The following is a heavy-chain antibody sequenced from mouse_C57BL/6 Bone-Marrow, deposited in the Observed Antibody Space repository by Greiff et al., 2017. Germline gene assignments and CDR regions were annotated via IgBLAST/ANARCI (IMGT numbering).Heavy chain of an antibody. CDR2: IDPSDSYP. Sequence: QVQLQQPGAELVMPGASVKLSCKASGYTFTSYWMHWVKQRPGQGLEWIGEIDPSDSYPNYNQKFKGKSTLTVDKSSSTAYMQLSSLTSEDSAVYYGARDGSSYNYAMDYWGQGTSVTVSA. CDR1: GYTFTSYW. CDR3: ARDGSSYNYAMDY. D-gene: IGHD1-1*01. J-gene: IGHJ4*01. V-gene: IGHV1-69*01.